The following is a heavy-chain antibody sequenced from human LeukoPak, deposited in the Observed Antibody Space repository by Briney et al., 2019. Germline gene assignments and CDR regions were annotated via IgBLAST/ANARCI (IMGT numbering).Heavy chain of an antibody. CDR2: INSSSGTI. Sequence: GGSLRLSCAASGFKLIGYSMNWVRQAPGKGRGWVSYINSSSGTIIYADSVKGRFTISRDKAKNSLYLQMNSLRAEDTAVYYCAKEGDNTGYRYFDDWGQGTLVTVSS. V-gene: IGHV3-48*01. CDR1: GFKLIGYS. CDR3: AKEGDNTGYRYFDD. J-gene: IGHJ4*02. D-gene: IGHD3-22*01.